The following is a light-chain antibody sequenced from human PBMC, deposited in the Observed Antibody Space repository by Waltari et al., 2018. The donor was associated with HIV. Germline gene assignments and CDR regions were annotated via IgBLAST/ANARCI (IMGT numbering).Light chain of an antibody. Sequence: QSALTQPASVSGSPGQSITISYTGTSSDIDGYNYVSWYQQHPGKAPKLMIYDVSNRPSGLSNRFSGSKSGNTASLTISGLQAEDEADYYCSSYTSSSTKVFGGGTKLTVL. J-gene: IGLJ2*01. V-gene: IGLV2-14*03. CDR2: DVS. CDR1: SSDIDGYNY. CDR3: SSYTSSSTKV.